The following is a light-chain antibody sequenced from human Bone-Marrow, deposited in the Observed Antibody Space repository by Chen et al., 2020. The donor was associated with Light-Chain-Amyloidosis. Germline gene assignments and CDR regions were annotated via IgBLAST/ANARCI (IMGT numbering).Light chain of an antibody. CDR1: QTISSNY. CDR2: GSS. J-gene: IGKJ4*01. Sequence: IVLTQSPGPLSLSPGEGANLSCRASQTISSNYLTWYQQKFGQAPRLLIYGSSSRATGLTDRFTGSGSGTDFTLTINRLETEDFAMYYCQQYGTSPLTFGGGTKVEIK. CDR3: QQYGTSPLT. V-gene: IGKV3-20*01.